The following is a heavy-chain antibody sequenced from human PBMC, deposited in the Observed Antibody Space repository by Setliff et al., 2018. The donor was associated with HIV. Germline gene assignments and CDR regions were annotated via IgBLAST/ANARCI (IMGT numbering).Heavy chain of an antibody. CDR1: GDSIRGGDFY. CDR3: ARTTRHDGAAYDAFDL. Sequence: PSETLSLTCIVSGDSIRGGDFYWTWIRQSPGKGLEWIGYVYWSGTTHYNPSLNGRVTISVDTSENQFSLKLDSLTAADSAVYYCARTTRHDGAAYDAFDLWG. D-gene: IGHD1-1*01. CDR2: VYWSGTT. V-gene: IGHV4-30-4*01. J-gene: IGHJ3*01.